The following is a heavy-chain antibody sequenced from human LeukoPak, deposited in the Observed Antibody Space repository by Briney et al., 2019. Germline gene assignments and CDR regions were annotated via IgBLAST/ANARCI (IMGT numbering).Heavy chain of an antibody. CDR1: GFTFSSYA. Sequence: PGGSLRLSCAASGFTFSSYAMSWVRQASGKGLEWVSAISGSGASTYYADSVKGRFTISRDNSKNTLYLQMNSLRAEDTAVYYCAKDPGLEQWLAVVRGDYWGQGTLVTVSS. D-gene: IGHD6-19*01. V-gene: IGHV3-23*01. CDR3: AKDPGLEQWLAVVRGDY. CDR2: ISGSGAST. J-gene: IGHJ4*02.